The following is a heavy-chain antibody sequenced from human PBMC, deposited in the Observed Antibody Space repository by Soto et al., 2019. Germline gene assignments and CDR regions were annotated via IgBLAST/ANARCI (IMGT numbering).Heavy chain of an antibody. CDR1: GGTFSSYA. V-gene: IGHV1-69*05. Sequence: SVKVSCKASGGTFSSYAISWVRQAPGQGLEWMGGIIPNIGTTNYAQKFQGWVTMTRDTSTSTAYMELSRLRSDDTAVYYCASGPLVAANAGYYYYGMDVWGQGTTVTV. J-gene: IGHJ6*02. CDR3: ASGPLVAANAGYYYYGMDV. D-gene: IGHD2-15*01. CDR2: IIPNIGTT.